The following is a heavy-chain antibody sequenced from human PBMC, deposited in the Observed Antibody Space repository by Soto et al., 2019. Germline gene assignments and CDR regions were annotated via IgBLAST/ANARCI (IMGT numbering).Heavy chain of an antibody. D-gene: IGHD3-16*01. Sequence: QVQLVESGGGVVQPGRSRRLSCAASGFTFVNYDIHWVRQAPGKGLEWLTLITSGGRYTYYADSVKGRFTISRDNSENTAFLQMNNLTADDAAVYYCARGNWALENWGQGALAIVSS. CDR1: GFTFVNYD. J-gene: IGHJ4*02. CDR3: ARGNWALEN. CDR2: ITSGGRYT. V-gene: IGHV3-33*01.